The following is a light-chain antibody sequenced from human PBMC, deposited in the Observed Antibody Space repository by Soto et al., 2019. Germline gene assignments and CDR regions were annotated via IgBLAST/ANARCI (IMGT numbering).Light chain of an antibody. CDR2: RAS. Sequence: IVMTQSPATLSVSPGERATLSCRASRNIYSNIAWYQQRPGQAPRLRRYRASGRATGVPASFSGSGSGTEFTLPISSLQSEDFTVYSSLQSHTLWAVGQGPKVHIK. CDR3: LQSHTLWA. V-gene: IGKV3-15*01. J-gene: IGKJ1*01. CDR1: RNIYSN.